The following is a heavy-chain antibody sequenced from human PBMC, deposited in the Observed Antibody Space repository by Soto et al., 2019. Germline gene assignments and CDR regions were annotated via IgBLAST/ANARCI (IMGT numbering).Heavy chain of an antibody. V-gene: IGHV3-30*18. J-gene: IGHJ4*02. CDR2: MSYDESKK. Sequence: QVRLVESGGGVVQPGGSLRLSCATSGFRLSSYAMHWVRQAPGKGLEWVALMSYDESKKYYADSVKGRFTISRDTSKNTLVLEMNNLRVEDTAVYYCAKDRRDGDFMHILLVDFWGQGAPVTVSS. CDR3: AKDRRDGDFMHILLVDF. D-gene: IGHD2-8*02. CDR1: GFRLSSYA.